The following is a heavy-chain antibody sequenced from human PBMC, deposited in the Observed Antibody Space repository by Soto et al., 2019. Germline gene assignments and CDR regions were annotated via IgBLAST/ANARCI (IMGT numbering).Heavy chain of an antibody. CDR3: ARVASQFGELPTL. Sequence: VKVSCKASGYTFTSYGISWVRQAPGQGLEWMGWISAYNGNTNYAQNLQGRVTMTTDTSTSTAYMELRSLRSDDTAVYYCARVASQFGELPTLWGQGTPVTVSS. J-gene: IGHJ4*02. D-gene: IGHD3-10*01. CDR1: GYTFTSYG. CDR2: ISAYNGNT. V-gene: IGHV1-18*01.